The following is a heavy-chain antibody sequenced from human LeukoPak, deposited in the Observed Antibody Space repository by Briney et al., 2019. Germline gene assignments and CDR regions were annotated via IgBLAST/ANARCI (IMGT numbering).Heavy chain of an antibody. CDR3: ARAEVVTGSTETFDP. D-gene: IGHD2-8*02. V-gene: IGHV1-2*02. CDR2: INPNSGGT. J-gene: IGHJ5*02. CDR1: GYTFTDYY. Sequence: ASVRVSCKASGYTFTDYYMHWVRQAPGQGLEWMGWINPNSGGTNYAQKFQGRVTMSRDTSTSAAYMYLSRLTSDDTAVYYCARAEVVTGSTETFDPWGQGTLVTVSS.